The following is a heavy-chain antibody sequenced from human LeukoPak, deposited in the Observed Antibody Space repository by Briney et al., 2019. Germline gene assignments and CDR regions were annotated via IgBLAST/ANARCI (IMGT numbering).Heavy chain of an antibody. CDR1: GFTFTDHY. J-gene: IGHJ4*02. Sequence: AGGSLRLSCAASGFTFTDHYMGWVRQAPGKGLEWVGRITNKANGYSTDYATSVKGRFTISRDDSENSVYLQMNSLKTDDTAMYYCARSTRGSLEYRGQGTLVTVSS. V-gene: IGHV3-72*01. CDR3: ARSTRGSLEY. CDR2: ITNKANGYST. D-gene: IGHD2-2*01.